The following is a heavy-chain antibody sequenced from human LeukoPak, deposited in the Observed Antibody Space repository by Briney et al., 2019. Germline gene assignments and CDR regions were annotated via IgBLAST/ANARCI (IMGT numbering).Heavy chain of an antibody. CDR2: IYPGDSDT. V-gene: IGHV5-51*01. CDR1: GYSFTSYW. CDR3: ARMIQLWSNYFDY. J-gene: IGHJ4*02. D-gene: IGHD5-18*01. Sequence: GESLKISCKGSGYSFTSYWIGWVRQMPGKGLEWMGIIYPGDSDTRYSPSFQGQVTISADKSISTAYLQWSSRKASDTAMYYCARMIQLWSNYFDYWGQGTLVTVSS.